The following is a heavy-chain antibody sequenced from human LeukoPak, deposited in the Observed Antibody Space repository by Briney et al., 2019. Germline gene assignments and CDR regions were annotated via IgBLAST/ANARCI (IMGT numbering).Heavy chain of an antibody. CDR1: GGSTSSSRYY. J-gene: IGHJ4*02. CDR3: ARDREGFNKDFDY. Sequence: SETPSLTCTVSGGSTSSSRYYWGWIRQPPGKGLEWIGSIDYSGRTYYNPSLKSRVTVSVDTPKNQFSLKLSSVTAADTAVYYCARDREGFNKDFDYWGQGILVTVSP. V-gene: IGHV4-39*07. CDR2: IDYSGRT.